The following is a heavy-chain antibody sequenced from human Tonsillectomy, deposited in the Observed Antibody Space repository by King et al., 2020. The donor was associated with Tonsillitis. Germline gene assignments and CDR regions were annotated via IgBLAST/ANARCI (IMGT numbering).Heavy chain of an antibody. D-gene: IGHD5-24*01. J-gene: IGHJ4*02. V-gene: IGHV1-69*04. CDR3: AREEAGLATIYFY. CDR2: IIPILGVT. CDR1: GGTFNSYT. Sequence: QVQLVQSGAELKKPGSSVKVSCKASGGTFNSYTISWLRQAPGQGLEWMGWIIPILGVTNYAQKFQGRVTITADTSSSTAYMELTSLRSEDTAVYYCAREEAGLATIYFYWGQGTLVTVSS.